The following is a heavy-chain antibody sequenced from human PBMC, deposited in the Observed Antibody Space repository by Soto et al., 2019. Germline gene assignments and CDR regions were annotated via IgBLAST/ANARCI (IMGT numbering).Heavy chain of an antibody. CDR2: INHSGST. D-gene: IGHD4-17*01. CDR3: ARGQNGDYDLSQLNWLDP. V-gene: IGHV4-34*01. CDR1: GGSFSGYY. Sequence: SETLSLTCAVYGGSFSGYYWSWIRQPPGKGLEWIGEINHSGSTNYNPSLKSRVTISVDTSKNQCSLKLSSVTAADTAVYYCARGQNGDYDLSQLNWLDPWGQGILVTVSS. J-gene: IGHJ5*02.